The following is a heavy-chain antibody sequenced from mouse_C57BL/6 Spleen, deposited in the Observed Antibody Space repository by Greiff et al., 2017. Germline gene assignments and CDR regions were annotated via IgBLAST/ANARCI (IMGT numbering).Heavy chain of an antibody. CDR1: GFTFSDYG. CDR2: ISSGSSTI. CDR3: ANGKGYFDV. V-gene: IGHV5-17*01. J-gene: IGHJ1*03. Sequence: EVHLVESGGGLVKPGGSLKLSCAASGFTFSDYGMHWVRQAPEKGLEWVAYISSGSSTIYYADTVKGRFTLPRDNAKNTLFLQMTSLRSEDTAMYYCANGKGYFDVGRTGTTATVSS. D-gene: IGHD2-1*01.